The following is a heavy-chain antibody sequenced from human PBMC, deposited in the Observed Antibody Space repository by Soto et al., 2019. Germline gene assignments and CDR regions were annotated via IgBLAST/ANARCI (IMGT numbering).Heavy chain of an antibody. V-gene: IGHV3-30*18. J-gene: IGHJ4*02. D-gene: IGHD5-18*01. CDR1: GFTFSSYG. Sequence: PGGSLRLSCAASGFTFSSYGMHWVRQAPGKGLEWVAVISYDGSNKYYADSVKGRFTISRDNSKNTLYLQMNSLRAEDTAVYYCAKGGYSYGNYFDYWSQGTLVTVSS. CDR2: ISYDGSNK. CDR3: AKGGYSYGNYFDY.